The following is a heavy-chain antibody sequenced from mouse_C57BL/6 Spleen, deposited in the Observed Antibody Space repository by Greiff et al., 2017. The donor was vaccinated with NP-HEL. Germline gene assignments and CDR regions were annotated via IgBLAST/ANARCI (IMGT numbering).Heavy chain of an antibody. V-gene: IGHV1-61*01. CDR2: IYPSDSET. CDR3: ARWARYCGSSWGFAY. CDR1: GYTLTRYW. Sequence: QVQLQQPGAELVRPGSSVKLSCKASGYTLTRYWMDWVKQRPGQGLEWIGNIYPSDSETHYNQKFKDKATFTVDKSSSTAYKQLSSLTADDSAVDYCARWARYCGSSWGFAYWGQGTLVTVSA. J-gene: IGHJ3*01. D-gene: IGHD1-1*01.